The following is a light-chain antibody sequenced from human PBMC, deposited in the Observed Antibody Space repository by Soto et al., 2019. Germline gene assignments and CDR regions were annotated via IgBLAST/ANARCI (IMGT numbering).Light chain of an antibody. J-gene: IGKJ1*01. V-gene: IGKV3-20*01. CDR3: QQYGTYWT. CDR1: QSVSSIY. Sequence: EIVLTQSPGTLSLSPGERATLSCRASQSVSSIYLAWYQQKPGQAPRLLIYRASSRATGIPDRFSGSGSGTDFTLTISRLEPEDFAVYYCQQYGTYWTFGQGTKVELK. CDR2: RAS.